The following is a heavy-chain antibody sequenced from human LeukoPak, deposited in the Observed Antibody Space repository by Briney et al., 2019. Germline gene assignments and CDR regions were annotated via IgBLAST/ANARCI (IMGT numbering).Heavy chain of an antibody. D-gene: IGHD3-22*01. CDR3: ARDLGYYDSSGYPYFGY. Sequence: TSETLSLTCAVYGGSFSGYYWSWIRQPPGKGLEWIGEINHSGSTNYNPSLRSRVTISVDTSKNQFSLKLSSVTAADTAVYYCARDLGYYDSSGYPYFGYWGQGTLVTVSS. CDR2: INHSGST. J-gene: IGHJ4*02. CDR1: GGSFSGYY. V-gene: IGHV4-34*01.